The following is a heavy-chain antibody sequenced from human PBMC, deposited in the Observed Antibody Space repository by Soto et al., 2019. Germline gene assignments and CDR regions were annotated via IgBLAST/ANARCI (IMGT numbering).Heavy chain of an antibody. CDR3: ARDLGAPGRGSAVGYYYHYGMDV. D-gene: IGHD2-2*01. J-gene: IGHJ6*02. Sequence: EVQLVESGGGLVHPGGSLRLSCAASEFTFSSYWMNWVRQAPGKGLEWVANIKEDGSEKYYVDSVKGRFTISRDNAKKSVYLQMNSLRGEDTAVYYCARDLGAPGRGSAVGYYYHYGMDVWGQGTTVTVSS. CDR1: EFTFSSYW. V-gene: IGHV3-7*05. CDR2: IKEDGSEK.